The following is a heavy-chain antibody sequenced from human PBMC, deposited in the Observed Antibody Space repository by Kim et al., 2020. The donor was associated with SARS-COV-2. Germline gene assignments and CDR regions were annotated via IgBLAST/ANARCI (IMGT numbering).Heavy chain of an antibody. Sequence: GGSLRLSCAASAFTFSKYDMHWVRQAPGKGLEWVATLWSDGSSEDYGDSVKGRFTIPKDNAQCTLYLEMTNLRADDTAVYHCASCLGIIGTKRNYYVMDVCVQETAVTVSS. V-gene: IGHV3-33*01. J-gene: IGHJ6*02. CDR2: LWSDGSSE. D-gene: IGHD1-20*01. CDR1: AFTFSKYD. CDR3: ASCLGIIGTKRNYYVMDV.